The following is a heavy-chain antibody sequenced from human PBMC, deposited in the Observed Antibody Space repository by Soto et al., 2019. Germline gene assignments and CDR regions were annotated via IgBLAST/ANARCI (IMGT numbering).Heavy chain of an antibody. CDR2: ISGSGGST. J-gene: IGHJ5*02. CDR1: GFTFSSYA. Sequence: GGSLRLSCAASGFTFSSYAMHWVRQAPGKGLEWVSAISGSGGSTYYADSVKGRFTISRDNSKNTLYLQMNSLRAEDTAVYYCAKDPLSSSSRANWFDPWGQGTLVTVSS. CDR3: AKDPLSSSSRANWFDP. V-gene: IGHV3-23*01. D-gene: IGHD6-6*01.